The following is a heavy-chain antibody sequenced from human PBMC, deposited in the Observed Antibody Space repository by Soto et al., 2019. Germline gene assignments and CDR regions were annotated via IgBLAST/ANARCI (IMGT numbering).Heavy chain of an antibody. CDR2: IVPIFGTP. V-gene: IGHV1-69*12. Sequence: QVQLVQSGPEVKKPGSSVKVSCKASGGTFSSYAISWVRQAPGQGLEGMGGIVPIFGTPNYAQKFQGRVTITADESTTTAYMELGGLRSEDTALYYCARDNVGATFGHCYFGMDVWGQGTTVTVSS. D-gene: IGHD3-10*01. J-gene: IGHJ6*02. CDR3: ARDNVGATFGHCYFGMDV. CDR1: GGTFSSYA.